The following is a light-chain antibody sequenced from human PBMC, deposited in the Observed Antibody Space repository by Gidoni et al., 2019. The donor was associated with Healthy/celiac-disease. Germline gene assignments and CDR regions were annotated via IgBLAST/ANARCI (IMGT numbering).Light chain of an antibody. J-gene: IGLJ1*01. Sequence: SYALSQPPSVSVSPGQTASITCSGDKLGDKYACWYQQKPGQSPVLVIYHGSKRPSGIPARLSGSNTGNTATLTISGTQAMEEADYYCQARDSSLFYVFGSGTKVTVL. CDR3: QARDSSLFYV. CDR2: HGS. V-gene: IGLV3-1*01. CDR1: KLGDKY.